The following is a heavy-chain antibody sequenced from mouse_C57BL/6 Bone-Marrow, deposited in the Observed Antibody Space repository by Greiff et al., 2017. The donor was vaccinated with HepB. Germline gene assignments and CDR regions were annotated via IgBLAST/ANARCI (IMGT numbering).Heavy chain of an antibody. CDR1: GYTLTSYW. CDR3: ARDYGSGPWFAD. Sequence: QVQLQQSGAELVKPGASVKLSCKASGYTLTSYWMQWVKQRPGQGLEWIGEIDPSDSYTNYNQKFKGKATLTVDTSSSTAYMQLSSLTSEDSAVYYCARDYGSGPWFADWGQGTLVTVSA. J-gene: IGHJ3*01. V-gene: IGHV1-50*01. D-gene: IGHD1-1*01. CDR2: IDPSDSYT.